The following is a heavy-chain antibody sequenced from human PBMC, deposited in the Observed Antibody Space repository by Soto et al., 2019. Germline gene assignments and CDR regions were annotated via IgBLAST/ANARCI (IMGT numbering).Heavy chain of an antibody. CDR1: GGSISSGGYY. CDR3: ARAKKGIAAAENWFDP. V-gene: IGHV4-31*03. D-gene: IGHD6-13*01. CDR2: IYYSGST. J-gene: IGHJ5*02. Sequence: QVQLQESGPGLVKPSQTLSLTCTVSGGSISSGGYYWSWIRQHPGKGLEWIGYIYYSGSTYYNPYLKSRVTISVDTSKNQLALKLSSVTAADTAVYYCARAKKGIAAAENWFDPWGQGTLVTVSS.